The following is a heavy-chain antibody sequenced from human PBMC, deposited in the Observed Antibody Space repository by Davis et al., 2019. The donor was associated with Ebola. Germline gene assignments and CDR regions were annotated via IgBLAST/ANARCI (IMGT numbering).Heavy chain of an antibody. CDR3: ARGTTMVQGVIDY. V-gene: IGHV3-74*01. CDR2: IDSDGSST. J-gene: IGHJ4*02. D-gene: IGHD3-10*01. Sequence: GESLKISCAASGFTFDDYAMHWVRQAPGKGLVWVSRIDSDGSSTTYADSVKGRFTISRDNAKNSLYLQMNSLRAEDTAVYYCARGTTMVQGVIDYWGQGTLVTVSS. CDR1: GFTFDDYA.